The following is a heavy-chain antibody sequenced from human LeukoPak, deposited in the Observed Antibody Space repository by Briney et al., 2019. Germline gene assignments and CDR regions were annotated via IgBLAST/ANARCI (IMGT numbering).Heavy chain of an antibody. Sequence: PGGSLRLSCAASGFTFSSYAMSWVRQAPGKGLEWVSAISGSGGSTYYADSVKGRFTISRDNSKNTLYLQMNSLRAEDTAVYYCARDTAVRDYYGSGSRLGGWFDPWGHGTLVTVSS. V-gene: IGHV3-23*01. CDR1: GFTFSSYA. CDR3: ARDTAVRDYYGSGSRLGGWFDP. CDR2: ISGSGGST. D-gene: IGHD3-10*01. J-gene: IGHJ5*02.